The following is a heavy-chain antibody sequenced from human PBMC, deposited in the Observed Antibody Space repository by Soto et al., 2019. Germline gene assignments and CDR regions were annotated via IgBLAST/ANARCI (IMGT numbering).Heavy chain of an antibody. D-gene: IGHD3-22*01. V-gene: IGHV4-61*01. CDR1: GGSVSSGSYY. J-gene: IGHJ6*02. CDR2: IYYSGST. Sequence: SETLSLTCTVSGGSVSSGSYYWSWIRQPPGKGLEWIGYIYYSGSTNYNPSLKSRVTISVDTSKNQFSLKLSSVTAADTAVYYCARSSGYNYYYGMDVWGQGTTVTLSS. CDR3: ARSSGYNYYYGMDV.